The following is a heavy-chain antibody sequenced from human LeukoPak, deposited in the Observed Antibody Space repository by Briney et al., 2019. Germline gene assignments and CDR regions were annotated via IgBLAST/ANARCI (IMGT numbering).Heavy chain of an antibody. V-gene: IGHV4-4*02. CDR1: GGSISSSNW. D-gene: IGHD3-10*01. CDR2: IYHSGST. Sequence: SETLSLTCAVSGGSISSSNWWSWVRQPPGKGLEWIGEIYHSGSTNYNPSLKSRVTISMDTSKNQFSLKLSSVTAADSAVYYCARSDYSGSGTYTEFDAFDIWGQGPMVTVSS. J-gene: IGHJ3*02. CDR3: ARSDYSGSGTYTEFDAFDI.